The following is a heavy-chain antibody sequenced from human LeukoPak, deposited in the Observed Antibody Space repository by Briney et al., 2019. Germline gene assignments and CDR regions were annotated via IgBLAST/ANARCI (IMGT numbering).Heavy chain of an antibody. V-gene: IGHV3-23*01. J-gene: IGHJ4*02. CDR1: GFTFSSYG. Sequence: GGSLRLSCAASGFTFSSYGMSWVRQAPGKGLEWVSAISGSGGSTYYADSVKGRFTISRDNSKNTLYLQMNSLRAEDTAVYYCAKPSRYYDSSGRHDYWGQGTLVTVSS. CDR3: AKPSRYYDSSGRHDY. CDR2: ISGSGGST. D-gene: IGHD3-22*01.